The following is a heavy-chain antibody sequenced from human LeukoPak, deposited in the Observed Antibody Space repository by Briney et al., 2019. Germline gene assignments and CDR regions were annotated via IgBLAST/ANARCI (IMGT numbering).Heavy chain of an antibody. J-gene: IGHJ6*02. CDR1: GDSVSSNSAT. CDR2: TYYRSKWYN. CDR3: ASSRLQLNYYGMDV. D-gene: IGHD5-24*01. Sequence: SQTLSLTCGISGDSVSSNSATWNWIRQSPSRGLEWLGRTYYRSKWYNDYAVSVKSRITINPDTSKNQFSLLLNSVTPEGTAVYYCASSRLQLNYYGMDVWGQGTTVTASS. V-gene: IGHV6-1*01.